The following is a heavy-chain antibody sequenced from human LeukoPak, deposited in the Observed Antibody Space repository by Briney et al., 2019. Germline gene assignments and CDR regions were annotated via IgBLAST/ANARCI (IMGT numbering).Heavy chain of an antibody. V-gene: IGHV1-69*04. CDR2: IIPILGIA. Sequence: SVKVSCKASGGTFSSYAISWVRQAPGQGLEWMGRIIPILGIANYAQKFQGRVTITADKSTSTAYMELSSLRSEDTAVYYCARGIAAAGPAGRVDPWGQGTLVTVSS. CDR3: ARGIAAAGPAGRVDP. CDR1: GGTFSSYA. D-gene: IGHD6-13*01. J-gene: IGHJ5*02.